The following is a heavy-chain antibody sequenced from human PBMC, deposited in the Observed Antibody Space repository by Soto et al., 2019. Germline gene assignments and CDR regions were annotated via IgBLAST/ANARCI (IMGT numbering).Heavy chain of an antibody. J-gene: IGHJ6*02. CDR1: GFTFSSYA. V-gene: IGHV3-23*01. Sequence: GGSLRLSCAASGFTFSSYAMSWVRQAPGKGLEWVSAISGSGGSTYYADSVKGRFTISRDNSKNTLYLQMNSLRAEDTAVYYCAKDPGSYYYYYGMDVWGQGTTVTVSS. CDR3: AKDPGSYYYYYGMDV. CDR2: ISGSGGST.